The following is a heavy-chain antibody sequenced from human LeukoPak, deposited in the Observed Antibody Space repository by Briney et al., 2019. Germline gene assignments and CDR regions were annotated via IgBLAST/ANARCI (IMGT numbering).Heavy chain of an antibody. V-gene: IGHV3-7*01. D-gene: IGHD3-16*01. CDR2: IKQDGSEK. Sequence: GGSLRLSCAASGFTFSSYSMNWVRQAPGKGLEWVANIKQDGSEKYYVDSVKGRFTISRDNAKNSLYLQMNSLRAEDTAVYYCARDSDVPFDYWGQGTLVTVSS. J-gene: IGHJ4*02. CDR1: GFTFSSYS. CDR3: ARDSDVPFDY.